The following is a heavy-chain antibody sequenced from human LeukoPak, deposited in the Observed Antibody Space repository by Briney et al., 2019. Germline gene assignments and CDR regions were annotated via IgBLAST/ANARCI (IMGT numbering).Heavy chain of an antibody. J-gene: IGHJ4*02. V-gene: IGHV1-8*01. CDR1: GYTFTTYD. Sequence: ASVKVSCKASGYTFTTYDINWVRQATGQGLEWMGWMNPNSGNTGYAQKFQGRVTMTRDTSTSTVYMELSSLRSEDTAVYYCAKAPFLGELSFFDYWGQGTLVTVSS. CDR2: MNPNSGNT. CDR3: AKAPFLGELSFFDY. D-gene: IGHD3-16*02.